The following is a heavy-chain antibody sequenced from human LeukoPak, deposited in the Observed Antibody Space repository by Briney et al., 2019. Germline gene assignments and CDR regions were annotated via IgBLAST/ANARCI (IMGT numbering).Heavy chain of an antibody. CDR2: ISWNSGSI. V-gene: IGHV3-9*01. Sequence: GGSLRLSCAASGFTFDDYAMHWVRQAPGKGLEWVSGISWNSGSIGYADSVKGRFTISRDNAKNSLYLQMNSLRAEDTAVYYCARAVGGEVSYYYYGMDVWGQGTTVTVSS. J-gene: IGHJ6*02. CDR1: GFTFDDYA. CDR3: ARAVGGEVSYYYYGMDV. D-gene: IGHD3-10*01.